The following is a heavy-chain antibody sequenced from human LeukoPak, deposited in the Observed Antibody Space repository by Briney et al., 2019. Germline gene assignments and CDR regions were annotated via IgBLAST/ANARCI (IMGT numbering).Heavy chain of an antibody. Sequence: SETLSLTCTVSGGSISRSYWSWIRQPPGKGLEWIGSIYYGGSTYYNASLRSRVTTSVDTSKNQFSLKLSSVTAADTAVYYCAKSTYYYDTFVNAFDFWGQGTVVTVSP. CDR1: GGSISRSY. J-gene: IGHJ3*01. D-gene: IGHD3-22*01. CDR2: IYYGGST. CDR3: AKSTYYYDTFVNAFDF. V-gene: IGHV4-59*04.